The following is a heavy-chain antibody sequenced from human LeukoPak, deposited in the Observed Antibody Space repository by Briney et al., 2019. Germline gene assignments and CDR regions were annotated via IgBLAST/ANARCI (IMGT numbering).Heavy chain of an antibody. D-gene: IGHD5-18*01. CDR1: GGTFSSYA. CDR2: IIPIFGTA. J-gene: IGHJ4*02. CDR3: ATLTWIQLWLLDY. V-gene: IGHV1-69*06. Sequence: SVKVSCKASGGTFSSYAISWVRQAPGQGLEWMGGIIPIFGTANYAQKFQGRVTMTEDTSTDTAYMELSSLRSEDTAVYYCATLTWIQLWLLDYWGQGTLVTVSS.